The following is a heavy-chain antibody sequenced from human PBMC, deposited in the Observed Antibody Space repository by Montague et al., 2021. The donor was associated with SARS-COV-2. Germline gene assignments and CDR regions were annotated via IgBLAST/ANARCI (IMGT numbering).Heavy chain of an antibody. J-gene: IGHJ4*02. CDR3: ARAQNTCFIANCVNYFEV. CDR1: GGSIGSYY. V-gene: IGHV4-59*01. D-gene: IGHD1-1*01. CDR2: VHYTGST. Sequence: SETLSLTCEVSGGSIGSYYWSWIRQSPGKGLERIGYVHYTGSTKYNPSLKTRVTLSLDTPKNQFSLKLSSVTAADTAVYYCARAQNTCFIANCVNYFEVWGLGALVTVSS.